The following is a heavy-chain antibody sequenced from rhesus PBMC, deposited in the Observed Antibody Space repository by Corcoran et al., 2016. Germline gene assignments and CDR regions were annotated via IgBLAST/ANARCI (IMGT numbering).Heavy chain of an antibody. V-gene: IGHV4-173*01. CDR1: GVSIRSNY. CDR2: ISGSGGST. D-gene: IGHD1-14*01. J-gene: IGHJ4*01. Sequence: QLQLQESGPGLVKPSEPLSLTCAVSGVSIRSNYWNWVRQPPGKGLEWIGRISGSGGSTDYNPSLKSRVTISTDTSKNQFSLKVTSVTAADTAVYSCARAVTTSQFDNWGQGVLVTVSS. CDR3: ARAVTTSQFDN.